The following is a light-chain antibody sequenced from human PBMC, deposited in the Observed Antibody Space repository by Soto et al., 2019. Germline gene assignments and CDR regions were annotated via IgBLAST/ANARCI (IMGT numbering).Light chain of an antibody. V-gene: IGKV3-20*01. CDR2: GAS. CDR1: QSISTNY. Sequence: EIVLTQSPGTLSLSPGERATLSCRASQSISTNYLAWYQQKPGQASRLLIYGASSRATGIPDRFSGSGSGTDFTLTISRLEPEDFAMYYCQQYGSSQYTFGQGTKLEIK. CDR3: QQYGSSQYT. J-gene: IGKJ2*01.